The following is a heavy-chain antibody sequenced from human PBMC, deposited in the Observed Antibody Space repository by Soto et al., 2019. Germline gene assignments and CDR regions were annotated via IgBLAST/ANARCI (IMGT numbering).Heavy chain of an antibody. CDR1: GGSISSSSYY. D-gene: IGHD2-2*01. CDR2: IYYSGST. Sequence: ETLSLTCTVSGGSISSSSYYWGWIRQPPGKGLEWIGSIYYSGSTYYNPSLKSRVTISVDTSKNQFSLKLSSVTAADTAVYYCARHRAVVVPAAMGWFDPWGQGTLVTVSS. J-gene: IGHJ5*02. CDR3: ARHRAVVVPAAMGWFDP. V-gene: IGHV4-39*01.